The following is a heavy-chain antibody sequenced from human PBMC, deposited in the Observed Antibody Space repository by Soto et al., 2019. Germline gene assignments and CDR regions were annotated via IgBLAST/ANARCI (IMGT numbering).Heavy chain of an antibody. V-gene: IGHV3-30-3*01. J-gene: IGHJ4*02. CDR3: AVGGGDLSLTPFDY. D-gene: IGHD3-16*02. CDR1: GCNFKSYG. CDR2: ISTDGVKQ. Sequence: QVRLVESGGGVVQPGMSLRLSCVASGCNFKSYGIHWVRQAPGKGREWVAVISTDGVKQHLADSVKGRFTISRDNLKNTLYLQMNNVRPEDTAVYFCAVGGGDLSLTPFDYWGQGSLVTVSS.